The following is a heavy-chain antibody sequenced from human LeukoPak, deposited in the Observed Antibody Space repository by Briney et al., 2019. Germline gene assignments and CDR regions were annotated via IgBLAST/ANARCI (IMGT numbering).Heavy chain of an antibody. Sequence: PGGSLRLSCAASGFTFSSYSMNWVRQAPGKGLEWVSYISSSSSTIYYADSVKGRFTISRDNAKNSLYLQMNSLRAEDTAVYYCAREGSRWDFDYWGQGTLVTVSS. J-gene: IGHJ4*02. D-gene: IGHD6-13*01. CDR1: GFTFSSYS. V-gene: IGHV3-48*04. CDR3: AREGSRWDFDY. CDR2: ISSSSSTI.